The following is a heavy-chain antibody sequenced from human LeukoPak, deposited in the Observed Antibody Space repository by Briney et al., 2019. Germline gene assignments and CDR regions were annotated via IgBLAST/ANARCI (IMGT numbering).Heavy chain of an antibody. V-gene: IGHV4-59*08. CDR2: IYYSGST. D-gene: IGHD2-15*01. Sequence: SETLSLTCTVSGGSISSYYWSWIRQPPGKGLEWIGYIYYSGSTNYNPSLKSRVTISVGTSKNQFSLKLSSVTAADTAVYYCARPRYCSGGSCFYFDYWGQGTLVTVSS. CDR3: ARPRYCSGGSCFYFDY. J-gene: IGHJ4*02. CDR1: GGSISSYY.